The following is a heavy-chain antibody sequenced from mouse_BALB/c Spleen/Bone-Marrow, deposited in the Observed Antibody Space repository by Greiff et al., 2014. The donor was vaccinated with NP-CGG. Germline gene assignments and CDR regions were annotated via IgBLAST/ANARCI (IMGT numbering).Heavy chain of an antibody. CDR2: IYPSDNYT. J-gene: IGHJ2*01. CDR3: TRTYEYFDY. CDR1: GYTFTSYW. D-gene: IGHD2-3*01. Sequence: QVQLKESGAELVRPGASVKLPCKTSGYTFTSYWINWVKQRPGQGLEWIGNIYPSDNYTNYNQKFKDKATLTVDISSTTAYMQLSSPTSEDSAVYYCTRTYEYFDYWGQGTTLPVSS. V-gene: IGHV1-69*02.